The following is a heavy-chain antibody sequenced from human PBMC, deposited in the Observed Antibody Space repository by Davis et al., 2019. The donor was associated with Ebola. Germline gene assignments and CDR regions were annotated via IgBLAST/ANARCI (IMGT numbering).Heavy chain of an antibody. CDR1: GFTFSDYY. D-gene: IGHD1/OR15-1a*01. J-gene: IGHJ6*02. CDR3: ARDGGVLEHAASPYYYYGMDV. V-gene: IGHV3-11*06. Sequence: PGGSLRLSCAASGFTFSDYYMSWIRQAPGKGLEWVSYISSSSSYTNYADSVKGRFTISRDNAKNSLYLQMNSLRAEDTAVYYCARDGGVLEHAASPYYYYGMDVWGQGTTVTVSS. CDR2: ISSSSSYT.